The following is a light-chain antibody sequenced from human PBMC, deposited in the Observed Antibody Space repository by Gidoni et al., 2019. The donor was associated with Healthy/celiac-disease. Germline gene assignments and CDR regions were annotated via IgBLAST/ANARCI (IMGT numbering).Light chain of an antibody. CDR1: ALPKQY. V-gene: IGLV3-25*03. CDR2: KDS. CDR3: QSADSSGTYV. Sequence: SYELTQPPSVSESPGQTARITCSGDALPKQYAYGYQQKPGQAPVLVIYKDSERPFGIPERFSGSSSGTTVTLTISGVQAEDEADYYCQSADSSGTYVFGTGTKVTVL. J-gene: IGLJ1*01.